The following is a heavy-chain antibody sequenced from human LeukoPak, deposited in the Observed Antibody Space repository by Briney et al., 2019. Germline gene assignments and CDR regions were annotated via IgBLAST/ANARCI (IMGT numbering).Heavy chain of an antibody. V-gene: IGHV3-7*01. CDR2: IDEDGDEK. CDR3: ARHVPRGRSGFDC. CDR1: GFTFDNHW. Sequence: GGSLRLSCAASGFTFDNHWMAWVRQTPGRGPEWVANIDEDGDEKSYAESVKGRFSVSRDNGRTSLYLQMNSLRAEDTAIYYCARHVPRGRSGFDCWGQGVLVTVS. J-gene: IGHJ4*02. D-gene: IGHD5-12*01.